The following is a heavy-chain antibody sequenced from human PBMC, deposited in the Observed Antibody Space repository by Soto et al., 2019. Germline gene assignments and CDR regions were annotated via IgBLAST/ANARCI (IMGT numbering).Heavy chain of an antibody. V-gene: IGHV4-59*08. D-gene: IGHD5-12*01. CDR1: GGSISRYY. Sequence: QVQLQESGPGLVKPSETLSLTCTVSGGSISRYYWSWIRQPPGKGLEWLGSIYYSGSTNYNPSLKSRVTISVVTSKTLFSALLISVSSSGSAVYYCARHVDATYHWG. CDR3: ARHVDATYH. J-gene: IGHJ1*01. CDR2: IYYSGST.